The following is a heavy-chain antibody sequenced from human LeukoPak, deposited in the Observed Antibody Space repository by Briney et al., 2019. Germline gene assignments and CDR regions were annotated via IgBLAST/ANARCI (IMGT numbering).Heavy chain of an antibody. D-gene: IGHD5-18*01. V-gene: IGHV1-8*01. CDR2: MNPNSGNT. Sequence: APVKVSCKASGYTFTSYDINWVRQATGQGLEWMGWMNPNSGNTGYAQKFQGRVTMTRNTSISTAYMELSSLRSEDTAVYYCARGTAMDSLFVYWGQGTLVTVSS. CDR3: ARGTAMDSLFVY. J-gene: IGHJ4*02. CDR1: GYTFTSYD.